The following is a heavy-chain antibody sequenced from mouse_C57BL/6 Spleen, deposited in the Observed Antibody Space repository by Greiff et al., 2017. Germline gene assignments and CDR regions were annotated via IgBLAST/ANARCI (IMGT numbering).Heavy chain of an antibody. CDR1: GYTFTSYW. V-gene: IGHV1-50*01. CDR3: ARTDYGNASWFAY. Sequence: QVQLQQPGAELVKPGASVKLSCTASGYTFTSYWMQWVKQRPGQGLEWIGEIDPSDSYTNYNQKFKGKATLTGEPSSSTAYLQLSSLTSEDSAVYYYARTDYGNASWFAYWGQGTLVTVSA. CDR2: IDPSDSYT. D-gene: IGHD2-1*01. J-gene: IGHJ3*01.